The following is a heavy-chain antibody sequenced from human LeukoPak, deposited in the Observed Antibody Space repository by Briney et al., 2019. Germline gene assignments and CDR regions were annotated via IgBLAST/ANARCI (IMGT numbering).Heavy chain of an antibody. CDR2: ISGSSSTI. V-gene: IGHV3-48*02. D-gene: IGHD6-6*01. Sequence: GGSLRLSCGVSGFTFSGYSMNWVRQAPGKGLEWVSYISGSSSTIFYADSMKGRFTVSRDNAKNSQYLQMDSLRDGDTAVYYCTRGRPGHYFDYWGQGTRVTVSS. CDR1: GFTFSGYS. J-gene: IGHJ4*02. CDR3: TRGRPGHYFDY.